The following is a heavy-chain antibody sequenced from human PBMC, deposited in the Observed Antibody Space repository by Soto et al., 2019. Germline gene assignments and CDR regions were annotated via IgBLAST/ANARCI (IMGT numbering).Heavy chain of an antibody. CDR2: INPSDGST. Sequence: ASVKVSCKASGYSFSNYYIYWVRQAPGQGLEWMGIINPSDGSTGYIQKFQGRVTMTRDTSTSTVYMELSSLRSEDTAVYYCARDLHGGEGMGTYNYYYGMDVWGQGTTVTVSS. D-gene: IGHD3-16*01. CDR1: GYSFSNYY. CDR3: ARDLHGGEGMGTYNYYYGMDV. V-gene: IGHV1-46*01. J-gene: IGHJ6*02.